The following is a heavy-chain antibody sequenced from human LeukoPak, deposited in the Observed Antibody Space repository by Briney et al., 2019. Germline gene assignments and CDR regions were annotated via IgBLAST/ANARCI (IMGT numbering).Heavy chain of an antibody. CDR2: IYHSGST. D-gene: IGHD2-21*01. V-gene: IGHV4-38-2*02. CDR1: GYSISSGYY. J-gene: IGHJ4*02. CDR3: ARGGVVVIIDY. Sequence: PSETLSLTCTVSGYSISSGYYWGWIRQPPGKGLEWIGSIYHSGSTYYNPSLKSRVTISVDTSKNQFSLKLSSVTAADTAVYYCARGGVVVIIDYWGQGTLVTVSS.